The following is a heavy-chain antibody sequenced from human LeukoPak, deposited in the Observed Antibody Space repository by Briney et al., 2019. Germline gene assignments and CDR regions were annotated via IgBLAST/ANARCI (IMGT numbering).Heavy chain of an antibody. D-gene: IGHD5-18*01. CDR3: AKRDSYGSYPYYFDY. J-gene: IGHJ4*02. CDR1: GYSFTRYW. CDR2: IYPDDSDT. V-gene: IGHV5-51*01. Sequence: GESLKISCKGSGYSFTRYWIGWVRQMPGKGLEWMGIIYPDDSDTRYSPSFQGQVTITADKSISTAYLQWSGLKASDTAMYYCAKRDSYGSYPYYFDYWGQGTLVTVSS.